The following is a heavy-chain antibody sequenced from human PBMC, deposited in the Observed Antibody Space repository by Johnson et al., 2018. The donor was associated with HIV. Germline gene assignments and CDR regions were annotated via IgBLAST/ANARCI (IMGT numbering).Heavy chain of an antibody. CDR1: GFTFSSYA. D-gene: IGHD6-19*01. CDR3: AKRGSGWPSDAFDI. J-gene: IGHJ3*02. V-gene: IGHV3-23*04. CDR2: ISGSTGRT. Sequence: MQLVESGGGLVQPGGSLRLSCAASGFTFSSYAMSWVRQTPGKGLAWVSLISGSTGRTNYADSVKGRFTISRDNSKNTLYLQMNSLRAEDTAVYYCAKRGSGWPSDAFDIWGQGTMVTVSS.